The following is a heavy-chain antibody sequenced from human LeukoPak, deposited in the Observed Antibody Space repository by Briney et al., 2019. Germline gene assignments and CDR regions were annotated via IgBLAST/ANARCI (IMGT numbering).Heavy chain of an antibody. Sequence: GGSLRVSCAASGFTFSSYEMNWVRQAPGKGLEWISYISGSGITIYYADSVKGRFTISRDNARSSLYLQLNSLRAEDTAVYYCAKRGQVAAVPAAYYYYYYYMDVWGKGTTVTISS. D-gene: IGHD2-2*01. CDR3: AKRGQVAAVPAAYYYYYYYMDV. V-gene: IGHV3-48*03. J-gene: IGHJ6*03. CDR2: ISGSGITI. CDR1: GFTFSSYE.